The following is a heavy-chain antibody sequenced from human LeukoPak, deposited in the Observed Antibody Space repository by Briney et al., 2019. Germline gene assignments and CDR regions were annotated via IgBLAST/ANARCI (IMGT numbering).Heavy chain of an antibody. J-gene: IGHJ4*02. Sequence: GRSLSLSRAASGFIHRTYAMHGVRQARGRGLEGVAVISYVGSNKYYADSVKCRFTISRDNSKNTLFLQMNSLRAEDTAVYYWARVLVGAFDYWGQGTLVTVSS. V-gene: IGHV3-30-3*01. D-gene: IGHD1-26*01. CDR3: ARVLVGAFDY. CDR2: ISYVGSNK. CDR1: GFIHRTYA.